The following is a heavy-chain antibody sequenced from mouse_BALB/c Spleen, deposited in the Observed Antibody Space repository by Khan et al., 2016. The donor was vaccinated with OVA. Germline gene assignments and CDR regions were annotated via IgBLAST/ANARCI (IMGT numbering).Heavy chain of an antibody. CDR3: ARRGYDFFAY. D-gene: IGHD2-14*01. CDR1: GYAFSNYW. Sequence: QVQLQQSGAELVRPGSSMKISCKASGYAFSNYWMNWVRQGPGQGLEWIGQIYPGDGNTNYNGKVKDKATLTADKTSSTAYMQLSSLTSEDSAGYVCARRGYDFFAYWGQGTLVTVSA. V-gene: IGHV1-80*01. CDR2: IYPGDGNT. J-gene: IGHJ3*01.